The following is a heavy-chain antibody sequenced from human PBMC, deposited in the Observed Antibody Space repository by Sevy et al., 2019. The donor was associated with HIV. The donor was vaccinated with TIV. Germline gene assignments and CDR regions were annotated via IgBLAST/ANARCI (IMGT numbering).Heavy chain of an antibody. D-gene: IGHD3-3*01. J-gene: IGHJ3*02. CDR1: GFTFSSYW. Sequence: GGSLRLSCAASGFTFSSYWMSWVRQAPGKGLEWVANIKQDGSEKYYVDSVKGRFTISRDNAKNSLYLQMNSLRAEDTAVYYCARGQLYYDFWSGYFNDAFDIWGQGTMVTVSS. CDR2: IKQDGSEK. V-gene: IGHV3-7*03. CDR3: ARGQLYYDFWSGYFNDAFDI.